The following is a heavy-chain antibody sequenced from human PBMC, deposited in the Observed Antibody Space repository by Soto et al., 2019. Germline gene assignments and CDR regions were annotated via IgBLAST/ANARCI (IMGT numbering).Heavy chain of an antibody. CDR1: GYTFTNYW. Sequence: GESLKISCKGSGYTFTNYWIGWVRQMPGKGLEWMGIIYPGDSDTKYNPSFQGQVTISAGKSITTTYLQWSSLKASDTAIYYCAASIFYYGMDVWGQGTTVTVSS. J-gene: IGHJ6*02. CDR3: AASIFYYGMDV. V-gene: IGHV5-51*01. CDR2: IYPGDSDT.